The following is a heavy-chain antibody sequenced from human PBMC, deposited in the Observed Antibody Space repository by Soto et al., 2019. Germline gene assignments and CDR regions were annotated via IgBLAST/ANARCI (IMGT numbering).Heavy chain of an antibody. Sequence: GASVKVSCKASGYTFTGYYMHWVRQAPGQGLEWMGWINPNSGGTNYAQKFQGWVTMTRDTSISTAYVELSRLRSDDTAVYYCARGDYGDYPSFDYWGQGTLVTVSS. D-gene: IGHD4-17*01. CDR2: INPNSGGT. J-gene: IGHJ4*02. V-gene: IGHV1-2*04. CDR3: ARGDYGDYPSFDY. CDR1: GYTFTGYY.